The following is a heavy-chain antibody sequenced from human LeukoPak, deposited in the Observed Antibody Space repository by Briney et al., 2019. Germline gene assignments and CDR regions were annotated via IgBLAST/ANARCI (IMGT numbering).Heavy chain of an antibody. D-gene: IGHD1-14*01. J-gene: IGHJ4*02. Sequence: GGSLRLSCAASGFTFSSYAMHWVRQAPGKGLEWVAVISYDGSNKYYADSVKGRFTISRDNSKNTLYLQMNSLRAEDTAVCYCARDSSSVYPGARRVSGVDYWGQGTLVTVSS. CDR3: ARDSSSVYPGARRVSGVDY. V-gene: IGHV3-30-3*01. CDR1: GFTFSSYA. CDR2: ISYDGSNK.